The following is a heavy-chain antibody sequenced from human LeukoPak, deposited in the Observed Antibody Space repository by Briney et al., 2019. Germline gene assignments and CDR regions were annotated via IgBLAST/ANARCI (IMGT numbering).Heavy chain of an antibody. CDR1: GLSFRGYT. Sequence: GGSLSLSCAASGLSFRGYTRHWVRQVPERGLEWVSLISWNGVTTYYRDSVKGRFTIPRDDSKHSLSLPMHSLPSEDSALYYCAASDAEQQLALWGQGTLVTVSS. D-gene: IGHD6-13*01. CDR3: AASDAEQQLAL. J-gene: IGHJ4*02. V-gene: IGHV3-43*01. CDR2: ISWNGVTT.